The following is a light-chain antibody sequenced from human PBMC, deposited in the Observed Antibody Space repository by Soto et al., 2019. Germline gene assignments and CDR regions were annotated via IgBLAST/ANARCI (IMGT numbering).Light chain of an antibody. V-gene: IGKV1-5*03. CDR3: QHYRTYPIA. CDR2: QAS. CDR1: QSITYW. J-gene: IGKJ4*01. Sequence: EIQMTQSPSTLSASVGDRVTITCRASQSITYWLAWYQQRPGKAPNLLIYQASTLQSGVPSRFSGGGSGTEFTLTISGLQPDDFATYYCQHYRTYPIAFGGGTKVEIK.